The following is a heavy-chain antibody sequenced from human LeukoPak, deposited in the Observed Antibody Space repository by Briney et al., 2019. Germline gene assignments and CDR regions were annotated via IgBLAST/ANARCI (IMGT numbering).Heavy chain of an antibody. D-gene: IGHD2/OR15-2a*01. CDR1: GGSISSTNW. J-gene: IGHJ4*02. Sequence: SETLSLTCGDSGGSISSTNWWTWVRQPPGKGLEWIGEVNVLGNTNYNPSLESRVTISIDKSENHVSLKLTSVTAADTAVYYCAREGGPFRPLDYSGQGTLVTVSS. CDR3: AREGGPFRPLDY. CDR2: VNVLGNT. V-gene: IGHV4/OR15-8*02.